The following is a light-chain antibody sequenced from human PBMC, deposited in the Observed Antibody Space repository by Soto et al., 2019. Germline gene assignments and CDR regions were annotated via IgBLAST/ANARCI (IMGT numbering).Light chain of an antibody. V-gene: IGKV3-20*01. CDR2: GAS. Sequence: EIVLTQSPGTLSLSPGERATLSCRASQSFNSIYLAWYQQKPGQAPRLLIYGASSRATGIPDRFSGSGSGTDFTLTISRLEPEDFAVYYCQQYGHSPWTFGQGTKVDIK. J-gene: IGKJ1*01. CDR1: QSFNSIY. CDR3: QQYGHSPWT.